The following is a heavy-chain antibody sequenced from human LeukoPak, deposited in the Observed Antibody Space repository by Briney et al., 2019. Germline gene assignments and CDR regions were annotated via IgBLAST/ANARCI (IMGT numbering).Heavy chain of an antibody. CDR1: GFTFSDYY. J-gene: IGHJ4*02. V-gene: IGHV3-11*04. Sequence: GGSLRLSCAASGFTFSDYYMSWIRQAPGKGLEWVSYISSIGTTIYYADSVKGRFTISRDNAKNSLFLQMNSLRAEDTAVYYCAGESAWTLIDYWGQGTLVTVSS. D-gene: IGHD1-1*01. CDR2: ISSIGTTI. CDR3: AGESAWTLIDY.